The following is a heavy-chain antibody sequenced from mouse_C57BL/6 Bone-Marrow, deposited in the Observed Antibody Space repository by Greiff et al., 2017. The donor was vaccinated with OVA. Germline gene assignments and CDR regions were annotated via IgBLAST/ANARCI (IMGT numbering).Heavy chain of an antibody. D-gene: IGHD2-1*01. CDR3: TTYYGNFYAMDY. V-gene: IGHV14-4*01. Sequence: EVQLQQSGAELVRPGASVKLSCTASGFNIKDDYMHWVKQRPEQGLEWIGWIDPENGDTEYASKFQGKATITADTSSNTAYLQLSSLTSEDTAVYYCTTYYGNFYAMDYWGQGTSVTVSS. CDR1: GFNIKDDY. CDR2: IDPENGDT. J-gene: IGHJ4*01.